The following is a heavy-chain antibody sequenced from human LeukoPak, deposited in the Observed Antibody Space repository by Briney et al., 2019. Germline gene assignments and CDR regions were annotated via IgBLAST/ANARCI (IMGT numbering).Heavy chain of an antibody. CDR2: ISGSGHST. D-gene: IGHD3-10*01. V-gene: IGHV3-23*01. CDR1: GFTFSSYV. CDR3: ARGSSESWFSEMDV. J-gene: IGHJ6*02. Sequence: RGSLRLSCAASGFTFSSYVMSWARQAPGKGLEWVSTISGSGHSTYYADSVKGRFTISRDNSKNTLFLQMNSLRADDTAVYYCARGSSESWFSEMDVWGQGTTVTVSS.